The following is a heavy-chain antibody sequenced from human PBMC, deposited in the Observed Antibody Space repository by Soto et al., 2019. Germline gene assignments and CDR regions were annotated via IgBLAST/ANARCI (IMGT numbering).Heavy chain of an antibody. V-gene: IGHV4-59*01. CDR1: VGSMSEYF. CDR2: VYYLGST. D-gene: IGHD3-10*01. CDR3: ARDGYDGSGSPYPAY. Sequence: SETLSLTCTFSVGSMSEYFWSCIRHSPGKGLEWIGYVYYLGSTDYNPSLKSRVTISVDTSKRQFSLKLSSVTVADTAVYYCARDGYDGSGSPYPAYWGPGAQVTVSS. J-gene: IGHJ4*02.